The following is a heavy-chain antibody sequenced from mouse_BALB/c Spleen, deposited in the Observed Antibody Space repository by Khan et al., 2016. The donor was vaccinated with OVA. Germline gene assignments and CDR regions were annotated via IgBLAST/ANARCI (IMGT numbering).Heavy chain of an antibody. Sequence: QVQLQQSGAELVRPGASVKLSCKTSGYIFTSYWIHWVKQRSGQGLEWIARIYPGTGSTYYNEKFKGKATLTADNSSSTAYMQLSSLKSEDSVVLFWARGEDPNHDVDYWGQGTSVTVSS. J-gene: IGHJ4*01. CDR2: IYPGTGST. D-gene: IGHD2-3*01. V-gene: IGHV1S132*01. CDR3: ARGEDPNHDVDY. CDR1: GYIFTSYW.